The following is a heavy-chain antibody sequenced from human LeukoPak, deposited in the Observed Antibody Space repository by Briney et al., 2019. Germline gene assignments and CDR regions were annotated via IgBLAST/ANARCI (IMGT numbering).Heavy chain of an antibody. Sequence: GGSLRLSCAASGFTFSSYEMNWVRQAPGKGLEWVSYISSSGSTIYYADSVKGRFTISRDNAKNSLYLQMNSLRAEDTAVYYCARDHLIVVVPAAPGFDYWGQGTLVTVSS. D-gene: IGHD2-2*01. CDR2: ISSSGSTI. V-gene: IGHV3-48*03. CDR1: GFTFSSYE. CDR3: ARDHLIVVVPAAPGFDY. J-gene: IGHJ4*02.